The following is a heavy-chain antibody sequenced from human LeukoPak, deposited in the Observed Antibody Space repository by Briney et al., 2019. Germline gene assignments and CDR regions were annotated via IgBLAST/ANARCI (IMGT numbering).Heavy chain of an antibody. Sequence: KPSETLSLTCTVSGGSISSGSYYWSWIRQPAGKGLEWIGRIYTSGSTNYNPSLKSRVTISVDTSKNQFSLKLSSVTAADTAVYYCARPYYDFWSGYSDAFDIWGQGTMVTVSS. J-gene: IGHJ3*02. D-gene: IGHD3-3*01. CDR1: GGSISSGSYY. V-gene: IGHV4-61*02. CDR3: ARPYYDFWSGYSDAFDI. CDR2: IYTSGST.